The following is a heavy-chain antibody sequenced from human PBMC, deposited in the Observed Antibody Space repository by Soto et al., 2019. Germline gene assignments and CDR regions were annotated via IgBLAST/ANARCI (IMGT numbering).Heavy chain of an antibody. V-gene: IGHV4-31*01. Sequence: QVQLQESGPGLVKPSQTLSLTCTVSGGSISSGGYFWSWVRQHPGKGLEWIGNIYYSGRTYYNPSLKSLVSISVGTSTTQFSLNLSSVTAAATAVYYCARFAKEENPKVGSWYYFDDWGQGTRVTVSS. CDR2: IYYSGRT. J-gene: IGHJ4*02. CDR1: GGSISSGGYF. CDR3: ARFAKEENPKVGSWYYFDD. D-gene: IGHD6-13*01.